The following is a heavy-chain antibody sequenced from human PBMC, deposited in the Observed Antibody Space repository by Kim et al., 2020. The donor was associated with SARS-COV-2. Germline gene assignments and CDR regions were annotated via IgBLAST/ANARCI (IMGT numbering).Heavy chain of an antibody. CDR1: GFTFSSYG. V-gene: IGHV3-30*18. Sequence: GGSLRLSCAASGFTFSSYGMHWVRQAPGKGLEWVAVISYDGSNKYYADSVKGRFTISRDNSKNTLYLQMNSLRAEDTAVYYCAKGGPYYDSSAHPFDYWGQGTLVTVSS. CDR2: ISYDGSNK. J-gene: IGHJ4*02. CDR3: AKGGPYYDSSAHPFDY. D-gene: IGHD3-22*01.